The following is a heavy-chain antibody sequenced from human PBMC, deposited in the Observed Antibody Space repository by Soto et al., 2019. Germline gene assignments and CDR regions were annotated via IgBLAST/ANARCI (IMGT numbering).Heavy chain of an antibody. D-gene: IGHD4-17*01. Sequence: ASVKVSCKASGYTFTSYGISWVRQAPGQGLEWMGWISAYNGNTNYAQKLQGRVTMTTDTSTSTAYMELRSLRSDDTAVYYCARARAVTTFEYFQHWGQGTRVTVAS. CDR3: ARARAVTTFEYFQH. J-gene: IGHJ1*01. V-gene: IGHV1-18*01. CDR2: ISAYNGNT. CDR1: GYTFTSYG.